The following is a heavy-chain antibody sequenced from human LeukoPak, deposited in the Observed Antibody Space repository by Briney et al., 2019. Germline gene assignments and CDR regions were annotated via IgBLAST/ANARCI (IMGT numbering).Heavy chain of an antibody. J-gene: IGHJ3*01. V-gene: IGHV3-21*06. CDR2: ISSSSAYI. CDR1: GFTFNTYG. Sequence: GGTLRLSCAASGFTFNTYGMSWVRQAPGQGLEWVSSISSSSAYIFYSDSVKGRFTISRDNAQSSLYLQMNSLRAGDTAVYYCARQAVARPFDLWGQGTMVAVSS. CDR3: ARQAVARPFDL.